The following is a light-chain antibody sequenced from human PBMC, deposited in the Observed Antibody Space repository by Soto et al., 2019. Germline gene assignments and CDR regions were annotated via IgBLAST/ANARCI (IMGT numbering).Light chain of an antibody. J-gene: IGLJ1*01. Sequence: QSVLTQPASVSGSPGQSITISCTGTSSDVGGYNYVSWYQQHPGKAPKVMIYDVSNRPSGVSNRFSGSKSGNTASLTISGLQAEDEADYYCSSYTISSTYVFGTGTKVTVL. CDR2: DVS. CDR3: SSYTISSTYV. V-gene: IGLV2-14*01. CDR1: SSDVGGYNY.